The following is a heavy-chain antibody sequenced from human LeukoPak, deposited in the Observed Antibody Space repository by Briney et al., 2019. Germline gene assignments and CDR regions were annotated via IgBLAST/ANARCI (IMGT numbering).Heavy chain of an antibody. Sequence: GGSLRLSCAASGFTFDDYGMSWVRQAPGKGPEWVSGINWNGGSTGYADSVKGRFTISRDNAKNSLYLQMNSLRAEDTALYYCAGEATRYCSSTSCYSGGFDYWGQGTLVTVSS. D-gene: IGHD2-2*01. CDR3: AGEATRYCSSTSCYSGGFDY. V-gene: IGHV3-20*04. CDR2: INWNGGST. CDR1: GFTFDDYG. J-gene: IGHJ4*02.